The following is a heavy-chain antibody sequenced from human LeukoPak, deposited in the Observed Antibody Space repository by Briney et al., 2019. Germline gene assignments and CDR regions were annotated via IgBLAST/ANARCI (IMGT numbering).Heavy chain of an antibody. CDR2: INHSGST. D-gene: IGHD3-16*01. V-gene: IGHV4-34*01. J-gene: IGHJ4*02. CDR1: GGSFSGYY. CDR3: ARNRRYRGGADY. Sequence: SSETLSLTCAVYGGSFSGYYWSWIRQPPGKGLEWIGEINHSGSTNYNPSLKSRVTISVDTSKNQFSLKLSSVTGADTAVYYCARNRRYRGGADYWGQGTLVTVSS.